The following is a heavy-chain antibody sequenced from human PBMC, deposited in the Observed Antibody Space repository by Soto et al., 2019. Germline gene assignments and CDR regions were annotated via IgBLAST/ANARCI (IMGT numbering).Heavy chain of an antibody. V-gene: IGHV1-18*01. Sequence: ASVKVSCKASGYTFTSYGISWVRQAPGQGLEWMGWISAYNGNTNYAQKLQGRVTTTTDTSTSTAYMELRSLRSDDTAVYYCARVTYYYGSGSYYISYFDYWGQGTLVTVSS. CDR1: GYTFTSYG. CDR2: ISAYNGNT. J-gene: IGHJ4*02. CDR3: ARVTYYYGSGSYYISYFDY. D-gene: IGHD3-10*01.